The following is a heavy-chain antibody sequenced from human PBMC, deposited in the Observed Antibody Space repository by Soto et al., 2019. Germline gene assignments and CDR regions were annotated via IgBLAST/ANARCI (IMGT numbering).Heavy chain of an antibody. Sequence: QVQLVQSGAEVKKPGASVKVSCQASGYTCTSYGIGGVRQAPGQGLEWMGWISAYNGNINYAQNLQDRVTMTTDTSTSTAYMELRSLRSDDTAVYYCAREGDYYDSSGYSAYYYYYGMDVWGQGTTVTVSS. CDR1: GYTCTSYG. J-gene: IGHJ6*02. CDR3: AREGDYYDSSGYSAYYYYYGMDV. CDR2: ISAYNGNI. V-gene: IGHV1-18*01. D-gene: IGHD3-22*01.